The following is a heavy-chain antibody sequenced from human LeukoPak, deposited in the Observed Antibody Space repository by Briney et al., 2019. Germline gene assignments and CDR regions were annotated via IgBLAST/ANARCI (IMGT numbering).Heavy chain of an antibody. CDR1: GGSISSYY. D-gene: IGHD3-22*01. CDR3: ARVGYDSSGYLYGMDV. V-gene: IGHV4-59*01. J-gene: IGHJ6*02. Sequence: PSETLSLTCTVSGGSISSYYWSWIRQPPGKGLEWIGYIYYSGSTNYNPSLKSRVTISVDTSKNQFSLKLSSVTAADTAVYYCARVGYDSSGYLYGMDVWGQGTTVTVS. CDR2: IYYSGST.